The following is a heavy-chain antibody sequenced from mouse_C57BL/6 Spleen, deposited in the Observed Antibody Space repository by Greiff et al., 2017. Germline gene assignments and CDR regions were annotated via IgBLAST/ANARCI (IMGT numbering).Heavy chain of an antibody. CDR3: ARGWDYYGSSYEAMDY. J-gene: IGHJ4*01. V-gene: IGHV14-3*01. CDR1: GFNIKNTY. D-gene: IGHD1-1*01. Sequence: DVQLQESVAELVRPGASVKLSCTASGFNIKNTYMHWVKQRPEQGLEWIGRIDPANGNTKYAPKFQGKATITADTSSNTAYLQLSSLTSEDTAIYYCARGWDYYGSSYEAMDYWGQGTSVTVSS. CDR2: IDPANGNT.